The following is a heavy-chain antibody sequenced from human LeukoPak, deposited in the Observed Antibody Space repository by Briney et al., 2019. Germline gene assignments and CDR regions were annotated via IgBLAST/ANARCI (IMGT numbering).Heavy chain of an antibody. D-gene: IGHD3-10*01. CDR2: IYYSGST. CDR1: GGSISSYY. V-gene: IGHV4-59*01. J-gene: IGHJ4*02. CDR3: ARRGMDYYGSGSYYRYYFDY. Sequence: SETLSLTCTVPGGSISSYYWSWIRQPPGKGLEWIGYIYYSGSTNYNPSLKSRVTISVDTSKNQFSLKLSSVTAADTAVYYCARRGMDYYGSGSYYRYYFDYWGQGTLVTVSS.